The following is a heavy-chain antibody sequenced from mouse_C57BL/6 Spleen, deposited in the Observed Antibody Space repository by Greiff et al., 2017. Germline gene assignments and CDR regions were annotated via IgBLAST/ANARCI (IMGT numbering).Heavy chain of an antibody. J-gene: IGHJ2*01. CDR3: TTGVTTVAFDY. D-gene: IGHD1-1*01. Sequence: VQLQQSGTVLARPGASVKMSCKTSGYTFTSYWMHWVKQRPGQGLEWIGAIYPGNSDTSYNQKFKGKAKLTAVTSASTAYMELSSLTNEDSAVYYCTTGVTTVAFDYWGQGTTLTVSS. CDR2: IYPGNSDT. V-gene: IGHV1-5*01. CDR1: GYTFTSYW.